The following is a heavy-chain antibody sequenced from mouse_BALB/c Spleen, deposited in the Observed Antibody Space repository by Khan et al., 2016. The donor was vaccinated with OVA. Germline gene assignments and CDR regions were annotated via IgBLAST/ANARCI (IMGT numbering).Heavy chain of an antibody. J-gene: IGHJ3*01. CDR1: GFTFSTFG. D-gene: IGHD1-1*01. CDR2: ISTGGSYT. Sequence: EVELVESGGDLVKPGGSLKLSCAASGFTFSTFGMSWVRQTPDKRLEWVATISTGGSYTYYPAIVKGRFIISSDNAKNTLDLQMSSLKSEDTAMDYCTRLAYYYDSEGFAYWGQGTLVTVSA. V-gene: IGHV5-6*01. CDR3: TRLAYYYDSEGFAY.